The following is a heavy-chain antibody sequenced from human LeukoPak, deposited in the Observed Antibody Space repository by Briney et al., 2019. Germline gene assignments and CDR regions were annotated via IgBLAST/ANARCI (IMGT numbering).Heavy chain of an antibody. J-gene: IGHJ6*03. Sequence: GASVKVSCKASGYTFTSYYMHWVRQAPGQGLEWMGLINPTGGSTGYAQKFQGRVTMTRDTSTSTVYMELSSLRSEDTAVYYCARQSSGIAAAGNYYYYYYMDVWGKGTTVTISS. D-gene: IGHD6-13*01. CDR1: GYTFTSYY. CDR2: INPTGGST. CDR3: ARQSSGIAAAGNYYYYYYMDV. V-gene: IGHV1-46*01.